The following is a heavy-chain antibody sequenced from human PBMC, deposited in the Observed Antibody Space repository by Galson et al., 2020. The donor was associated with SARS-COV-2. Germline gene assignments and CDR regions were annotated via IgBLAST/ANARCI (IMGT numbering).Heavy chain of an antibody. Sequence: GESLKISCAASGFTFSSYSMNWVRQAPGKGLEWVSSISSSSSYIYYADSVKGRFTISRDNAKNSLYLQMNSLRAEDTAVYYCAAETPIISSTQLGGDYYYGMDVWGQGTTVTVSS. CDR3: AAETPIISSTQLGGDYYYGMDV. V-gene: IGHV3-21*01. D-gene: IGHD3-16*01. J-gene: IGHJ6*02. CDR2: ISSSSSYI. CDR1: GFTFSSYS.